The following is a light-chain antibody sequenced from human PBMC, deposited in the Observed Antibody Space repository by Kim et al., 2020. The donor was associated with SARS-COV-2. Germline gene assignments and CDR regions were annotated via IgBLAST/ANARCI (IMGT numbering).Light chain of an antibody. V-gene: IGLV1-47*02. CDR2: SNN. CDR3: AAWDDSLSGPRV. Sequence: ELTQPPSASGTPGQRVTISCSGSSSNIGSNYVYWYQQLPGTAPKLLIYSNNQRPSGVPDRFSGSKSGTSASLAISGLRSEDEADYYCAAWDDSLSGPRVFGGGTQLTVL. CDR1: SSNIGSNY. J-gene: IGLJ3*02.